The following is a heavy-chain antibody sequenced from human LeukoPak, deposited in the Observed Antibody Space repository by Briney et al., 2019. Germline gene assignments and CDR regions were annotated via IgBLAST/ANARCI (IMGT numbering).Heavy chain of an antibody. D-gene: IGHD1-26*01. CDR2: INPNSGGT. J-gene: IGHJ3*02. V-gene: IGHV1-2*02. CDR3: ARGRGSYYGQDAFDI. Sequence: ASVKVSCKASGYTFTGYYMHWVRQAPGQGLKWMGWINPNSGGTNYAQKFQGRVTMTRDTSISTAYMELSRLRSDDTAVYYCARGRGSYYGQDAFDIWGQGTMVTVSS. CDR1: GYTFTGYY.